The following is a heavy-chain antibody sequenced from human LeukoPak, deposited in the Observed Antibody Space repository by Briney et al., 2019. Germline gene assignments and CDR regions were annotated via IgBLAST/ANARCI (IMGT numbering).Heavy chain of an antibody. CDR3: AKIGELGYSLWAFDI. CDR1: GGSISSGGYY. Sequence: PSQTLSLTCTVSGGSISSGGYYMSWIRQAPGKGLEWVSYISSSGSTIYYADSVKGRFTISRDNAKNSLYLQMNSLRAEDTAVYYCAKIGELGYSLWAFDIWGQGTMVTVSS. CDR2: ISSSGSTI. D-gene: IGHD5-18*01. V-gene: IGHV3-11*01. J-gene: IGHJ3*02.